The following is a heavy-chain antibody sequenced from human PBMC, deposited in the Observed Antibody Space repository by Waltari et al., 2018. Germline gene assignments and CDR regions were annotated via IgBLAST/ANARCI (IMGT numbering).Heavy chain of an antibody. CDR1: GFTFSSYG. V-gene: IGHV3-30*18. J-gene: IGHJ6*02. Sequence: QVQLVESGGGVVQPGRSLRLSCVASGFTFSSYGMHWVRQAPGKGLEWVAVISFDGSNKNYGDSVKGRSTISRDNSQNTLYLQMNSLRAEDTAVYYCTNTIGVASITGGFYGMDVWGQGTTVTVSS. CDR2: ISFDGSNK. D-gene: IGHD5-12*01. CDR3: TNTIGVASITGGFYGMDV.